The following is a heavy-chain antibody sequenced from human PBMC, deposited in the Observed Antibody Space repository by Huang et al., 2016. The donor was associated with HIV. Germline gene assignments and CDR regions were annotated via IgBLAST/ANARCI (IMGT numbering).Heavy chain of an antibody. Sequence: QVQLVESGGGVVQPGRSLRLSCAASGFIFSNYGMHWVRQATGKGFGWVAFISYDVSNKYYTDSVKGRFSISRDNSKNTLYLQMNSLRAEDTAVYYCALKGDSSGWEYFRHWGQGTLVTVSS. D-gene: IGHD6-19*01. CDR3: ALKGDSSGWEYFRH. CDR1: GFIFSNYG. V-gene: IGHV3-30*03. J-gene: IGHJ1*01. CDR2: ISYDVSNK.